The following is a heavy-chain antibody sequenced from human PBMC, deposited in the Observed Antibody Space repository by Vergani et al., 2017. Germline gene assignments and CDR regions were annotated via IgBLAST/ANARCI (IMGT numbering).Heavy chain of an antibody. V-gene: IGHV3-23*01. CDR2: ISGSGGST. CDR1: GFTFSSYA. CDR3: AKCRVGRAARPSDHYYYYMDV. J-gene: IGHJ6*03. D-gene: IGHD6-6*01. Sequence: EVQLLESGGGLVQPGGSLRLSCAASGFTFSSYAMSWVRQAPGKGLEWVSAISGSGGSTYYPDSVKGRFTISRDNSKNTLYLQINSLRAEDTAVYYCAKCRVGRAARPSDHYYYYMDVWGKGTTVTVSS.